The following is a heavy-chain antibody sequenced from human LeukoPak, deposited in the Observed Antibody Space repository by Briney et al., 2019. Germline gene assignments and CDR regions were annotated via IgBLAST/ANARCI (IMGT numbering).Heavy chain of an antibody. Sequence: ASVXXSXKXSXXTXXGXYMXXXRXXPGQGLEWMGWINPNSGGTNYAQKFQGRVTMTRDTSISTAYMELSRLRSDDTAVYYCARDLVLEGGSSFDYWGQGTLVTVSS. V-gene: IGHV1-2*02. CDR1: XXTXXGXY. CDR3: ARDLVLEGGSSFDY. CDR2: INPNSGGT. D-gene: IGHD6-6*01. J-gene: IGHJ4*02.